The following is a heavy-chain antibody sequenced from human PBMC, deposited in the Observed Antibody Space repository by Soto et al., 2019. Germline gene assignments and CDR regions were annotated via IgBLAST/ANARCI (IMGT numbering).Heavy chain of an antibody. CDR2: IYYSGST. CDR3: ARERAARRFDP. CDR1: GGSISSYY. J-gene: IGHJ5*02. Sequence: SETLSLTCTVSGGSISSYYWSWIRQPPGEGLEWIGYIYYSGSTNYNPSLKSRVTISVDTSKNQFSLKLSSVTAADTAVYYCARERAARRFDPWGQGTLVTVSS. V-gene: IGHV4-59*01. D-gene: IGHD6-6*01.